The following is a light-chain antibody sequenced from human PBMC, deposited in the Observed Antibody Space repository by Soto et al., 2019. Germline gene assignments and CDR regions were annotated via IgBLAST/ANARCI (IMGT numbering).Light chain of an antibody. CDR1: QSVNRSK. J-gene: IGKJ1*01. CDR3: QLYGSSTEWT. V-gene: IGKV3-20*01. Sequence: EIVLTQSPGTLSLSPGERATLSCRASQSVNRSKLAWYQQKPGQAPRLLIYGASFRATGIPDRFIGSGSGTDFTLTISRLEPVDFAVYHCQLYGSSTEWTFGQGTKVEIK. CDR2: GAS.